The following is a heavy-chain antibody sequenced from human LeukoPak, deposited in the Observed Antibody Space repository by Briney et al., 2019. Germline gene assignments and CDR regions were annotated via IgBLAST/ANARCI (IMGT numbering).Heavy chain of an antibody. CDR2: INAYNGNT. D-gene: IGHD6-19*01. V-gene: IGHV1-18*01. Sequence: ASVKVSCKASGYTFTSYGISWVRQAPGQGLEWMGWINAYNGNTNYAQKLQGRVTMTTDTSTSTAYMELRSLRSDDTAVYYCARAVSEDSSGWAVADYFDYWGQGTLVTVSS. CDR1: GYTFTSYG. J-gene: IGHJ4*02. CDR3: ARAVSEDSSGWAVADYFDY.